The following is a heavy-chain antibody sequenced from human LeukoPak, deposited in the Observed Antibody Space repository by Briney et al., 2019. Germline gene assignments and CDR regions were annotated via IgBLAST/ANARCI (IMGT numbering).Heavy chain of an antibody. CDR1: GFTFSSYA. V-gene: IGHV3-30*04. Sequence: GGSLRLSCAASGFTFSSYAMHWVRQAPGKGLEWVAVISYDGSNKYYADSVKGRFTISRDNSKNTLYLQMNSLRAEDTAVYYCAKNGDSERWLQPKFVTHWGQGTLVTVSS. CDR2: ISYDGSNK. D-gene: IGHD5-24*01. J-gene: IGHJ4*02. CDR3: AKNGDSERWLQPKFVTH.